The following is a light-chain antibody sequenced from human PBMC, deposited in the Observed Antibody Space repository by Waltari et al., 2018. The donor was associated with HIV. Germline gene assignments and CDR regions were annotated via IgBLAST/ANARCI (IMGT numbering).Light chain of an antibody. J-gene: IGLJ3*02. Sequence: QSALTQPASVSGSPGQSITISCTGTISDIGLYDIVSWYRQYPGKAPQLIIFGVTSRPTGVTSRFSGSKSGNTASLTISGLQAEDEADYYCSSLTLTHTVAFGGGTKVTV. V-gene: IGLV2-14*01. CDR2: GVT. CDR1: ISDIGLYDI. CDR3: SSLTLTHTVA.